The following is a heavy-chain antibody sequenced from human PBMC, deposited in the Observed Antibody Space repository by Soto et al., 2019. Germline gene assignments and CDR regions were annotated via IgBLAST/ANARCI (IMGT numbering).Heavy chain of an antibody. Sequence: SETLSLTCTVSGYSISSGYYWGWIRQPPGKGLEWIGSIYHSGSTYYNPSLKSRVTISVDTSKNQFSLKLSSVTAADTAVYYCARDTAEYDAFDIWGQGTMVTVSS. V-gene: IGHV4-38-2*02. D-gene: IGHD4-17*01. J-gene: IGHJ3*02. CDR3: ARDTAEYDAFDI. CDR2: IYHSGST. CDR1: GYSISSGYY.